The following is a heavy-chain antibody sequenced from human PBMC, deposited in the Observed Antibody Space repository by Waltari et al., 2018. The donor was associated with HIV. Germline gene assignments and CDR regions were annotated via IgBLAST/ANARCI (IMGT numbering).Heavy chain of an antibody. J-gene: IGHJ5*02. CDR3: ARGRYCSSTSCPYWFDP. D-gene: IGHD2-2*01. Sequence: QVPLVQSGIEVKKPGASVKVSCTASGYTFTNYDINWVRQATGQGLEWMGWMNPNSGNTGYTQNFQGRVTMTRNTSISTAYMELNSLTSEDTAVYYCARGRYCSSTSCPYWFDPWGQGTLVTVSS. CDR2: MNPNSGNT. V-gene: IGHV1-8*01. CDR1: GYTFTNYD.